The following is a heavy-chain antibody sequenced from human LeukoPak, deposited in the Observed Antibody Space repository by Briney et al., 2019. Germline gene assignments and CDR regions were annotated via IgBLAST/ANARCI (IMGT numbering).Heavy chain of an antibody. CDR1: GFTFSNYN. Sequence: GGSLRLSCAASGFTFSNYNFYWVRQAPGKGLGWVSSISSTSSYIYYADSMKGRFTISRDNAKNSLYLQMNSLRAEDTAVYYCARALWSGPVYYGMDVWGQGTTVTVSS. CDR2: ISSTSSYI. J-gene: IGHJ6*02. D-gene: IGHD3-10*01. V-gene: IGHV3-21*01. CDR3: ARALWSGPVYYGMDV.